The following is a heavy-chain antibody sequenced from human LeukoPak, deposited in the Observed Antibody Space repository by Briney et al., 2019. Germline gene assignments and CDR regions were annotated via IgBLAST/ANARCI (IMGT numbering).Heavy chain of an antibody. CDR2: MNPNSGNT. CDR1: GYTFTSYD. V-gene: IGHV1-8*01. CDR3: ARSTADLNWFDP. D-gene: IGHD2-2*01. Sequence: ASVKVSCKASGYTFTSYDISWVRQATGQGLEWMGWMNPNSGNTGYAQKFQGRVAMTRNTSISTAYMELSSLRSEDTAVYYCARSTADLNWFDPWGQGTLVTVSS. J-gene: IGHJ5*02.